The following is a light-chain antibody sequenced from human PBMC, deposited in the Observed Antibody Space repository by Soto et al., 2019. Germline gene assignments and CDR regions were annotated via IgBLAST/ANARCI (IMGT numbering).Light chain of an antibody. V-gene: IGLV2-11*01. Sequence: QSALTQPRSVSGSPGQSVTISCTGTSSDVGGYDFVSWYQQYPGKAPKLMIYDVNKRPSGVPDRFSGSKSGNTASLTISGLQAEDEADYYCCSYAGTYTYVFATGTQLTVL. CDR1: SSDVGGYDF. J-gene: IGLJ1*01. CDR2: DVN. CDR3: CSYAGTYTYV.